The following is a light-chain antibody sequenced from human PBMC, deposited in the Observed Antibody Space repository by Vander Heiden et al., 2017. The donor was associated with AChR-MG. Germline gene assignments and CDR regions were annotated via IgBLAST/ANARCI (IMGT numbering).Light chain of an antibody. V-gene: IGLV2-8*01. CDR2: EVS. CDR3: SSYAGSNNLK. CDR1: RSDVGVYNY. J-gene: IGLJ2*01. Sequence: QSALTQPPSASGFPGQSVTISCTGTRSDVGVYNYVSWYQQHPGKAPRIMIYEVSKRPSGVPDRFSGSKSGNTASLTVSGLQAEDEADYYCSSYAGSNNLKFGGGTRLTGL.